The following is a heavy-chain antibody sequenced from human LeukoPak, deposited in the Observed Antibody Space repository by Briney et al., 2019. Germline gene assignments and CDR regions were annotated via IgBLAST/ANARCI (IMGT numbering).Heavy chain of an antibody. CDR2: INSDGSST. CDR1: GFTFSSYW. D-gene: IGHD6-13*01. J-gene: IGHJ5*02. CDR3: AKDPYSSAWFSRDWFDP. Sequence: GGSLRLSCAASGFTFSSYWMHWVRQAPGKGLVWVPRINSDGSSTSYADSVKGRFTISRDNAKNTLYLQMNSLRAEDTAVYYCAKDPYSSAWFSRDWFDPWGQGTLVTVSS. V-gene: IGHV3-74*01.